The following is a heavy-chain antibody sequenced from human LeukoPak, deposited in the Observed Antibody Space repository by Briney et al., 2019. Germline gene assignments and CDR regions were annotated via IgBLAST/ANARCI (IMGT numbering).Heavy chain of an antibody. CDR3: AREQDYSDGTAFDI. Sequence: GGSLRLSSAASGFTVSSSYMNWVRRAPGKGLEWGSVIYSDDSTYYADSVKGRFTVSRDNSKNTLYLRMNTLRAEDTAVYYCAREQDYSDGTAFDIWGQGTMVTVSS. D-gene: IGHD3-22*01. V-gene: IGHV3-53*01. CDR1: GFTVSSSY. J-gene: IGHJ3*02. CDR2: IYSDDST.